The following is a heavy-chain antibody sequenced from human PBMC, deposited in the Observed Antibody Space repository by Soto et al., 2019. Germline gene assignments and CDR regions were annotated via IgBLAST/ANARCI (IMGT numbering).Heavy chain of an antibody. V-gene: IGHV3-30-3*01. D-gene: IGHD6-13*01. CDR2: ISYDGNTK. J-gene: IGHJ4*02. CDR1: GFTFSSYP. CDR3: ARDSRGTIPTAGTFDY. Sequence: QEQLVESGGGVVQPGTSLRLSCSTSGFTFSSYPMHWVRQAPGKGLEWVATISYDGNTKYYADCVKGRFTISRDNSKNTLYLQMNSLRPEDMAVYYCARDSRGTIPTAGTFDYWGQGTLVTVSS.